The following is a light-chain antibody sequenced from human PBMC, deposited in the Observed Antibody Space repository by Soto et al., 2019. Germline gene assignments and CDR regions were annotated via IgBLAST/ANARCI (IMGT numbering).Light chain of an antibody. V-gene: IGLV2-14*01. CDR3: SSYTSSTNYV. J-gene: IGLJ1*01. CDR2: DVS. Sequence: QSVLTQPASVSGSPGQSITFSCTGTSSDVGGYNYVSWYQQHPGKAPKLMIYDVSNRPSGVSNRFSGSKSGNTASLTISGLQAEDEADYYCSSYTSSTNYVFGTGTKVTVL. CDR1: SSDVGGYNY.